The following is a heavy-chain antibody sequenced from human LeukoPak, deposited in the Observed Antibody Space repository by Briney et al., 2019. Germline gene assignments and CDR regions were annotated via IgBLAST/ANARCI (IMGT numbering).Heavy chain of an antibody. CDR1: GFTVSTNY. J-gene: IGHJ4*02. CDR3: AKDGSGPYYFDY. Sequence: PGGSLRLSCAASGFTVSTNYMNWVRQAPGKGLEWVSAISGSGGSTYYADSVKGRFTISRDNSKNTLHLQMNSLRAEDTAVYYCAKDGSGPYYFDYWGQGTLVTVSS. CDR2: ISGSGGST. D-gene: IGHD6-19*01. V-gene: IGHV3-23*01.